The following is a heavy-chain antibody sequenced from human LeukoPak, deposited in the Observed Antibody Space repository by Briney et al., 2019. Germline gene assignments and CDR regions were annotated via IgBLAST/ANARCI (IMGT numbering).Heavy chain of an antibody. Sequence: SETLSLTCTVSGGSISSYYWSWIRQPPGKGLEWIGYIYYSGSTSHNPSLKSRVTISVDTSKKQFSLKLSSVTAADTAVYYCARLGAKSPYMDVWGKGTTVTVSS. J-gene: IGHJ6*03. V-gene: IGHV4-59*01. CDR3: ARLGAKSPYMDV. CDR1: GGSISSYY. CDR2: IYYSGST. D-gene: IGHD4/OR15-4a*01.